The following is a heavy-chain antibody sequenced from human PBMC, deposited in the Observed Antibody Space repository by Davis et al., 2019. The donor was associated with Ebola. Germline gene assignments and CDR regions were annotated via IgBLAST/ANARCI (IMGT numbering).Heavy chain of an antibody. Sequence: GESLKISCAASGFSFSGHYMDWFRQAPGKGLEWVGRIRSKSASYTTEYAASVKGRFTVSRDDSQNSLYLQMNSLKSEDTAVYFCARDSRSYSFDYWGQGTLVTVSS. CDR3: ARDSRSYSFDY. D-gene: IGHD1-26*01. V-gene: IGHV3-72*01. CDR2: IRSKSASYTT. J-gene: IGHJ4*02. CDR1: GFSFSGHY.